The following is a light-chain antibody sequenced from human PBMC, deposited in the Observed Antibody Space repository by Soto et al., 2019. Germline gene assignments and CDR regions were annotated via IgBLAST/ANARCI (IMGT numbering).Light chain of an antibody. CDR1: QSISNW. V-gene: IGKV1-5*03. J-gene: IGKJ4*01. CDR2: KAS. Sequence: DIQMTQSPSTLSASVGDRVTITCRASQSISNWLAWYQQKPGKAPNLLIYKASSLESGVPSRFSGSGSGTEFTLTISSLQPDDFATYYGQQYISYSLTFGGGTKVEIK. CDR3: QQYISYSLT.